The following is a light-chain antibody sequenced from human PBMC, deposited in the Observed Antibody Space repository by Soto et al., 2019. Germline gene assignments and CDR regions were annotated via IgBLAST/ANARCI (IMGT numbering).Light chain of an antibody. J-gene: IGLJ2*01. CDR3: GTWDSSLSAGV. CDR2: DNN. Sequence: QSVLTQPPSVSAAPGQKVSISCSGSSSNIGINYVSWYQHLPGTAPKLLIYDNNQRPSGIPDRFSGSKSGTSATLGITGLQTGDEAVYFCGTWDSSLSAGVLGGGTQLTVL. CDR1: SSNIGINY. V-gene: IGLV1-51*01.